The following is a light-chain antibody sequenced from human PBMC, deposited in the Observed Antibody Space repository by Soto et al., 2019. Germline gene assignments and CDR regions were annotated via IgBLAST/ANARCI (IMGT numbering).Light chain of an antibody. Sequence: QSVLTQPPSASGTPGQRVTISCSGSSSNIGSNYVYWYQQLPGTAPKLLIYRNNQRPSGVPDRFSGSKSGTSASLAISGLRSEGEAAYYCAAWDDSMSGRRVFGGGTKLTVL. CDR3: AAWDDSMSGRRV. V-gene: IGLV1-47*01. CDR1: SSNIGSNY. CDR2: RNN. J-gene: IGLJ2*01.